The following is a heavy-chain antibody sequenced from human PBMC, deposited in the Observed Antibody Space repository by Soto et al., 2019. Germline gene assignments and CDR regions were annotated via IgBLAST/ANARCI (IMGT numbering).Heavy chain of an antibody. D-gene: IGHD3-3*01. CDR3: ARGGFWSGPPRYYYMDV. CDR1: GGSISSYY. J-gene: IGHJ6*03. V-gene: IGHV4-59*01. Sequence: SETLSLTCTVSGGSISSYYWSWIRQPPGKGLEWIGYIYYSGSTNYNPSLKSRVTISVDTSKNQFSLKLSSVTAADTAVYYCARGGFWSGPPRYYYMDVWGKGTTVTVSS. CDR2: IYYSGST.